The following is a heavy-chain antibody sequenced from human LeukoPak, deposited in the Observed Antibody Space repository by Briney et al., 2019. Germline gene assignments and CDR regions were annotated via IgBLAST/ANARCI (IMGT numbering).Heavy chain of an antibody. J-gene: IGHJ4*02. D-gene: IGHD2-8*01. CDR3: AKDPLGFCTRASCRYLDS. V-gene: IGHV3-30*02. Sequence: GGSLRLSCAASGFTFSNYGMHWVRQAPGKGLEWVAFIWYDGSNRYYADSVKGRFTISRDNSENTLFLQMSSLRTEDTAVYYCAKDPLGFCTRASCRYLDSWGQGTLVTVSS. CDR1: GFTFSNYG. CDR2: IWYDGSNR.